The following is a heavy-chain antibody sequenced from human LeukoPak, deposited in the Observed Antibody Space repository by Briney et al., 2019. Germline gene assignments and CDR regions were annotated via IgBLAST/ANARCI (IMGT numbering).Heavy chain of an antibody. CDR3: SYYDRRAFDI. CDR2: MNTNSGNT. CDR1: GYTFTSYD. J-gene: IGHJ3*02. D-gene: IGHD3-22*01. V-gene: IGHV1-8*01. Sequence: ASVKVSCKASGYTFTSYDINWVRQATGQGLEWMGWMNTNSGNTGYAQKFQGRVTMTRNASISTAYMELSSLRSEDTAVYYCSYYDRRAFDIWGQGTMVTVSS.